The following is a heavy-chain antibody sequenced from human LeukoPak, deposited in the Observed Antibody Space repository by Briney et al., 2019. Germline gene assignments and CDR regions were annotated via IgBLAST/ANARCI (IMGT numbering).Heavy chain of an antibody. J-gene: IGHJ4*02. D-gene: IGHD3-3*01. V-gene: IGHV3-33*06. CDR2: IWYDGSNK. CDR3: AKDSHHYDFWSGSDY. Sequence: PGGSLRLSCAASGFTFSSYGMHWVRQAPGKGLEWVAVIWYDGSNKYYADSVKGRFTISRDNSKNTLYLQMNSLRAEDTAVYYCAKDSHHYDFWSGSDYWGQGTLVTVSS. CDR1: GFTFSSYG.